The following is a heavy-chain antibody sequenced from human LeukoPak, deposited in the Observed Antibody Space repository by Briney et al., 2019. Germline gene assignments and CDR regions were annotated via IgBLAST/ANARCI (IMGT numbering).Heavy chain of an antibody. D-gene: IGHD5-24*01. CDR3: AKEDRRDGYKDLDY. CDR1: GFTFSSYA. CDR2: ISYDGSNK. V-gene: IGHV3-30-3*01. Sequence: GRSLRLSCAASGFTFSSYAMHWVRQAPGKGLEWVAVISYDGSNKYYADSVKDRFTISRDNSRNTLYLQMNSLRAEDMAVYYCAKEDRRDGYKDLDYWGQGTLVTVSS. J-gene: IGHJ4*02.